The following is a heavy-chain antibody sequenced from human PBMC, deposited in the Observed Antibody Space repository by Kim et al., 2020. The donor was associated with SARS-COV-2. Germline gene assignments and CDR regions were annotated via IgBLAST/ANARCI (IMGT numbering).Heavy chain of an antibody. CDR3: ASARWGDHSGSYWDY. CDR1: GFTFSSYA. CDR2: ISGGGIST. V-gene: IGHV3-23*01. J-gene: IGHJ4*02. D-gene: IGHD3-10*01. Sequence: GGSLRLSCAASGFTFSSYAMSWVRQAPGKGLEWVSTISGGGISTYYAGSVKGRFTISRDKSKNTLYLQMKNLRADDAALYFCASARWGDHSGSYWDYWGQGTLVTVSS.